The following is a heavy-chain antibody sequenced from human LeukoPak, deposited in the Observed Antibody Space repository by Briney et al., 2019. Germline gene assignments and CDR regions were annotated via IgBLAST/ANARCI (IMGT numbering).Heavy chain of an antibody. J-gene: IGHJ4*02. V-gene: IGHV3-53*01. CDR1: GFIVSSNY. CDR3: AKGSGTSRPYYLDY. CDR2: IYSGDTT. D-gene: IGHD6-25*01. Sequence: GGSLRLSCAASGFIVSSNYMSWVRQAPGKGLEWVSVIYSGDTTYYADSVKGRFTISRDSSKSTMYLQMTSLTAEDTAVYYCAKGSGTSRPYYLDYWGRGTLVTVSS.